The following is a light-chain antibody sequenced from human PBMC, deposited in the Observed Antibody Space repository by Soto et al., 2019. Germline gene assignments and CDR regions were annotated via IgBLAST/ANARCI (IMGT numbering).Light chain of an antibody. CDR1: QSVSSS. CDR2: DAS. CDR3: QQYNNWPPLT. V-gene: IGKV3-15*01. Sequence: EIVMTQSPATLSVSPGDRATLSCRASQSVSSSLAWYQQLPGQAPRLLIYDASTRATGIPARFSGSGSGTEFTLTISSLQSEDFAVYYCQQYNNWPPLTFGGGTKVELK. J-gene: IGKJ4*01.